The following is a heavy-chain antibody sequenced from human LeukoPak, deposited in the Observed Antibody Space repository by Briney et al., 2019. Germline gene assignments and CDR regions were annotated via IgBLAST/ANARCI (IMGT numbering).Heavy chain of an antibody. J-gene: IGHJ3*02. V-gene: IGHV5-51*01. CDR3: ARVRPQDGFDI. CDR1: GYSFTSYR. Sequence: GESLKISCKGSGYSFTSYRIGWVRQMPGKGLEWMGIIYPGDSDTGYSPSFQGQVSISADKSISTAYLQWSSLKASDTAMYYCARVRPQDGFDIWGQGTMVTVSS. CDR2: IYPGDSDT.